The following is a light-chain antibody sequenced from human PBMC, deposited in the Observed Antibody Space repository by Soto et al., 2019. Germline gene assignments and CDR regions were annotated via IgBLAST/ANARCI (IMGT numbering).Light chain of an antibody. V-gene: IGLV1-44*01. CDR1: SSNIGSNT. CDR3: AVWDGSLNAVV. Sequence: QSVLTQPPSASGTPGQRVTISCSGSSSNIGSNTVNCYQQLPGTAPKPLIHSNNQRPSGVPDRFSGSKSGTSASLAISGLQSEDEADYYCAVWDGSLNAVVFGGGTKVTVL. J-gene: IGLJ2*01. CDR2: SNN.